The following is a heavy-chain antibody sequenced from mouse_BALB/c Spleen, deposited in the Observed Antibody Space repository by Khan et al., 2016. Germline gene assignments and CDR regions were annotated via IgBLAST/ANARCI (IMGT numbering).Heavy chain of an antibody. D-gene: IGHD1-2*01. J-gene: IGHJ2*01. Sequence: EVQLQESRPGLVKPSQSLSLTFTVTGSSITRASAWNCVRPIPGNKQPWNGYTSYSGSANYNPSVKSRISITRDTPKNQIFQQLKYVIICVTATYYCARTARIKYRGQGTTLPVSS. CDR1: GSSITRASA. V-gene: IGHV3-2*02. CDR3: ARTARIKY. CDR2: TSYSGSA.